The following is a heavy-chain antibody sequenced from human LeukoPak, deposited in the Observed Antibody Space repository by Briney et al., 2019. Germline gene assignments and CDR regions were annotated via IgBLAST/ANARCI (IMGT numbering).Heavy chain of an antibody. CDR3: ARVSPYSSGWWLRGGMDV. J-gene: IGHJ6*04. CDR2: INHSGST. CDR1: GGSFSGYY. D-gene: IGHD6-19*01. V-gene: IGHV4-34*01. Sequence: PSETLSLTCAVYGGSFSGYYWSWIRQPPGKGLEWIGEINHSGSTNYNPSLKSRVTISVDTSKNQFSLKLSSVTAADTAVYYCARVSPYSSGWWLRGGMDVWGKGTTVTDSS.